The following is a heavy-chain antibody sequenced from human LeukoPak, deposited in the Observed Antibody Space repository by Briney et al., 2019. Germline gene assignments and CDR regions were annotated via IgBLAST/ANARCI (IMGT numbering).Heavy chain of an antibody. CDR3: ARGRLYRRDGYNFLRWFDP. V-gene: IGHV4-59*12. D-gene: IGHD5-24*01. CDR1: GGSISSYY. J-gene: IGHJ5*02. CDR2: IYYSGST. Sequence: SETLSLTCTVSGGSISSYYWSWIRQPPGKGLEWIGYIYYSGSTNYNPSLKSRVTVSVDTSKNQFSLKLSSVTAADMAVYYCARGRLYRRDGYNFLRWFDPWGQGTLVTVSS.